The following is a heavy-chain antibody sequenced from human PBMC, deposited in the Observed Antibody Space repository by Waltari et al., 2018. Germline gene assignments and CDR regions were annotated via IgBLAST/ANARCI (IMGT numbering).Heavy chain of an antibody. D-gene: IGHD3-16*01. CDR1: GYTFTNYG. V-gene: IGHV1-18*01. CDR3: ARDTLMITYYFDY. Sequence: QVHLVQSGAEVKKPGASVKVSCKASGYTFTNYGISWVRQAPGQGLEWMGWISAYNGNTNYAQKLQGRVTRTTATSTSTAYMWLRSLRSDDTAVYYCARDTLMITYYFDYWGQGTLVTVSS. CDR2: ISAYNGNT. J-gene: IGHJ4*02.